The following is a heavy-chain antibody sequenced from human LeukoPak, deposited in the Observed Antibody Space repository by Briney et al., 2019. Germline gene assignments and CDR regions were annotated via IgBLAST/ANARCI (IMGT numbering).Heavy chain of an antibody. CDR2: VYYSGST. J-gene: IGHJ6*02. D-gene: IGHD3-3*01. V-gene: IGHV4-30-4*01. Sequence: SQTLSLTCTVSGGSISSGDYYWSWIRQPPGKGLEWIGYVYYSGSTNYNPSLKSRVTISVDTSKNQFSLKLSSVTAADTAVYYCARGRDYDFWSGSPVYYYGMDVWGQGTTVTVSS. CDR3: ARGRDYDFWSGSPVYYYGMDV. CDR1: GGSISSGDYY.